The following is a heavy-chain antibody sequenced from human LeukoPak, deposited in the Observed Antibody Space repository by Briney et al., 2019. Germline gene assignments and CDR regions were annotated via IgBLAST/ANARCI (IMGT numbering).Heavy chain of an antibody. D-gene: IGHD3-3*01. Sequence: GGSLRLSCVASGFTFGKYWMSWVRQAPGKGLEWVASIKNDRSEKYYVDSVRGRYTISRDNTKNSLYLQMSSLRAEDTAVYYCATDRGWRASGYYLYYFEYWGQGTLVTFSS. J-gene: IGHJ4*02. V-gene: IGHV3-7*01. CDR1: GFTFGKYW. CDR2: IKNDRSEK. CDR3: ATDRGWRASGYYLYYFEY.